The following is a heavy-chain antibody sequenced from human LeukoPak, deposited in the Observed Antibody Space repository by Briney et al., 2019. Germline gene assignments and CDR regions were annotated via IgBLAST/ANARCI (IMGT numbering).Heavy chain of an antibody. J-gene: IGHJ4*02. V-gene: IGHV3-23*01. D-gene: IGHD2-15*01. CDR3: ARRDIVVVVSASDY. CDR1: GFIFGDYV. CDR2: ITASGDRT. Sequence: PGGSLRLSCAASGFIFGDYVMIWVRQAPGKGLEWVSGITASGDRTFYGDSVRGRFTVSRDNSKNTVYLQMNSLRVDDTAIYCCARRDIVVVVSASDYWGQGTLVTVSP.